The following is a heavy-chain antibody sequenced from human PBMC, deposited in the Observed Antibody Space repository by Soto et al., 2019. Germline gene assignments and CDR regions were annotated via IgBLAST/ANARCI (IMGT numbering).Heavy chain of an antibody. V-gene: IGHV4-59*01. CDR2: IYDTGISGYTPST. CDR3: ARGEDAFFYYGLVV. J-gene: IGHJ6*02. Sequence: PSQTLSVTCTVSGGSITSSYWNRIRRPPGKGLEWIAYIYDTGISGYTPSTSYNPSLKSRVTMSVDTSKSQFSLKLTSVTAPDTAVYYCARGEDAFFYYGLVVWGQGITVTV. CDR1: GGSITSSY.